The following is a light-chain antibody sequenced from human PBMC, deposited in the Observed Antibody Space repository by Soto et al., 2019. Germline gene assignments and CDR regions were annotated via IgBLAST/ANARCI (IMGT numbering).Light chain of an antibody. CDR3: QQYGSSPMT. J-gene: IGKJ5*01. Sequence: EIVLTQSPGTLSLSPGERATLSCRASQRVSSNYLAWYQQKPGQAPRLLIYGASSSATGIPDRFSGIGSGTDFTLTISRLEPEDFAVYYCQQYGSSPMTFGQGTRPEIK. CDR1: QRVSSNY. CDR2: GAS. V-gene: IGKV3-20*01.